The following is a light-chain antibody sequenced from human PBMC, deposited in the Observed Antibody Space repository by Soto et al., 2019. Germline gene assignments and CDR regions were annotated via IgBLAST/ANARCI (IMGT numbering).Light chain of an antibody. CDR3: LQYNTWPYT. Sequence: EVVMTQSPGTLSVSPGVGATLACRASQSVSVNLAWYQHRPGQAPRPLIYDASTRAIGVPARFSGRGSETEFTLTISGLQSEDFGFYDCLQYNTWPYTFGRGTKLEI. CDR1: QSVSVN. CDR2: DAS. J-gene: IGKJ2*01. V-gene: IGKV3-15*01.